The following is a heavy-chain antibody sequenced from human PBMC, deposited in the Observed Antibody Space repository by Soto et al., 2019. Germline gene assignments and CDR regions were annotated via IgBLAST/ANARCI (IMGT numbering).Heavy chain of an antibody. CDR2: INPSGGST. V-gene: IGHV1-2*04. CDR1: GYTFTSYY. CDR3: ARGRIVLVPAAQGWFDP. D-gene: IGHD2-2*01. Sequence: VEVSCKASGYTFTSYYMHWVRQAPGQGLEWMGIINPSGGSTNYAQKFQGWVTMTRDTSISTAYMELSRLRSDDTAVYYCARGRIVLVPAAQGWFDPWGQGTLVTVSS. J-gene: IGHJ5*02.